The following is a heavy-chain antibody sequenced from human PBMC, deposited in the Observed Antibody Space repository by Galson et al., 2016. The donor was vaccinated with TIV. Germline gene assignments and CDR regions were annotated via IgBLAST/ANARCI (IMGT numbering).Heavy chain of an antibody. CDR3: AKGRGYSYGSPQDYYYGFDV. CDR2: ISSNSVYI. CDR1: GFSFDDYA. V-gene: IGHV3-9*01. D-gene: IGHD5-18*01. J-gene: IGHJ6*02. Sequence: SLRLSCAASGFSFDDYAMHWVRQAPGKGLEWVSGISSNSVYIGYAGSVKGRFTISSDNAKKSLNLQMNSLRGDDTALYYCAKGRGYSYGSPQDYYYGFDVWGQGTTVTVSS.